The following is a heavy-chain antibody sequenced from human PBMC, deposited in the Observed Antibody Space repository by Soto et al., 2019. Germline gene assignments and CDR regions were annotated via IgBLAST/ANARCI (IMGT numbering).Heavy chain of an antibody. CDR1: GFTFSSYW. CDR3: ARQLGLGVGFLGWGYHKGHMDV. V-gene: IGHV3-74*01. D-gene: IGHD3-16*01. CDR2: INSDGSST. J-gene: IGHJ6*02. Sequence: GESLKISCAASGFTFSSYWMHWVRQAPGKGLVWVSRINSDGSSTSYADSVKGRFTISRDNAKNTLYLQMNSLRAEDTAVYYCARQLGLGVGFLGWGYHKGHMDVWGQGTTVTVSS.